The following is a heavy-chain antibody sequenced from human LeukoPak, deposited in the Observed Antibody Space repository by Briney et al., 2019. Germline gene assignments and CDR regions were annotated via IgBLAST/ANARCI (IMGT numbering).Heavy chain of an antibody. Sequence: GGSLRLSCAASGFTFSSYAMSWVRQAPGKGLEWVSAISGSGGSTYYADSVKGRFTISRDNSKNTLYLQMNSLRAEDTAVYYCARVLQGEWFFDYWGQGTLVTVSS. CDR2: ISGSGGST. D-gene: IGHD3-3*01. CDR3: ARVLQGEWFFDY. CDR1: GFTFSSYA. V-gene: IGHV3-23*01. J-gene: IGHJ4*02.